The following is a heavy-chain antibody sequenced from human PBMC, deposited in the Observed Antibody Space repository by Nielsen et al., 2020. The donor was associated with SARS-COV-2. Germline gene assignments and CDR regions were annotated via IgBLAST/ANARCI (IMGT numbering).Heavy chain of an antibody. CDR1: GFTVDDYA. CDR2: ISGDGGST. V-gene: IGHV3-43*02. CDR3: AKDWSSGWYSPGMDV. Sequence: GGSLRLSCAASGFTVDDYAMHWVRQAPGKGLEWVSLISGDGGSTYYADSVKGRFTISRDNSKNSLYLQMNSLRTEDTALYYCAKDWSSGWYSPGMDVWGQGTTVTVSS. J-gene: IGHJ6*02. D-gene: IGHD6-19*01.